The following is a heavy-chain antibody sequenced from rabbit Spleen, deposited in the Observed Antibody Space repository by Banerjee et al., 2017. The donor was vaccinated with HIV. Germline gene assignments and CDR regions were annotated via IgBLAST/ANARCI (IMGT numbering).Heavy chain of an antibody. CDR1: GFSFSDRDV. D-gene: IGHD2-1*01. V-gene: IGHV1S45*01. CDR3: ARGSAAMTMVITGFYFNL. J-gene: IGHJ4*01. Sequence: QEQLEESGGGLVKPEGSLTLTCKASGFSFSDRDVMCWVRQAPGKGLEWIACINTATGKDVYASWAKGRFTISKTSSTTVTLQMTSLTAADTATYFCARGSAAMTMVITGFYFNLWGQGTLVTVS. CDR2: INTATGKD.